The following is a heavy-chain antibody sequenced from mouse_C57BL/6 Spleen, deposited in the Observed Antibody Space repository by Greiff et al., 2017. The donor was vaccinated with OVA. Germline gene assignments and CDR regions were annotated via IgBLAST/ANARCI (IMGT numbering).Heavy chain of an antibody. CDR2: ISYDGSN. CDR1: GYSITSGYY. Sequence: EVKLQQSGPGLVKPSQSLSLTCSVTGYSITSGYYWNWIRQFPGNKLEWMGYISYDGSNNYNPSLKNRISITRDTSKNQFFLKLNSVTTEDTATYYCARKGAAQATNYFDYWGQGTTLTVSS. J-gene: IGHJ2*01. CDR3: ARKGAAQATNYFDY. V-gene: IGHV3-6*01. D-gene: IGHD3-2*02.